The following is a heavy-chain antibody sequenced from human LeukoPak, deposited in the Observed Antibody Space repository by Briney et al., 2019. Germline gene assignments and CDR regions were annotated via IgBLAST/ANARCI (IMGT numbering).Heavy chain of an antibody. D-gene: IGHD6-13*01. V-gene: IGHV3-30*02. CDR2: IRYDGSNK. CDR3: AKDPGRYSSVAAAEWYFDY. CDR1: GFTFSSYG. Sequence: RPGGSLRLSCAASGFTFSSYGMHWVRQAPGKGLEWVAFIRYDGSNKYYADSVKGRFTISRDNSKNTLYLQMNSLRAEDAAVYYCAKDPGRYSSVAAAEWYFDYWGQGTLVTVSS. J-gene: IGHJ4*02.